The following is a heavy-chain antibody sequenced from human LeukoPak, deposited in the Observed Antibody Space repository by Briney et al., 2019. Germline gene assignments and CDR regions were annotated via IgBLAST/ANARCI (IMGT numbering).Heavy chain of an antibody. D-gene: IGHD4-17*01. V-gene: IGHV1-2*02. J-gene: IGHJ5*02. CDR2: INPNSGGT. CDR1: GYTFTGYY. Sequence: GASVKVSCKASGYTFTGYYMHWVRQAPGQGLEWMGWINPNSGGTNYAQKFQGRVTMTRDTSISTAYMELSRLRSDDTAVYYCARDRYGDPLNWFDPWGQGTLVTVSS. CDR3: ARDRYGDPLNWFDP.